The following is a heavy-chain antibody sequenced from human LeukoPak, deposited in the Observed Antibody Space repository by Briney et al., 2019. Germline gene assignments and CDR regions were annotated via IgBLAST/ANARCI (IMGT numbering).Heavy chain of an antibody. CDR1: GFTFSSYA. V-gene: IGHV3-30*04. J-gene: IGHJ4*02. Sequence: GGSLRLSCAASGFTFSSYAMHWVRQAPGKGLEWVAVISYDGSNKYYADSVKGRFTISRDNSKNTLYLQMNSLRAEDTAVYYCARDPCGSCYSYYFDYWGQGTLVTVSS. CDR3: ARDPCGSCYSYYFDY. D-gene: IGHD2-15*01. CDR2: ISYDGSNK.